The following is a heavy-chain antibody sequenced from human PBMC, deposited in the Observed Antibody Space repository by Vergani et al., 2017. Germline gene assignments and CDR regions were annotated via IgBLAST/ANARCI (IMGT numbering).Heavy chain of an antibody. V-gene: IGHV3-30*02. Sequence: QVHLVESGGGVVQRGGSLRLSCATSGFTLSNYDMQWIRQGPGKGLEFVAFIQFDGSNQYYADSVKGRFTLSRDFSKNTLYLQMNSLRTDDTATYYCAKHFRGWGMDYWGQGTQVIVSS. CDR2: IQFDGSNQ. CDR3: AKHFRGWGMDY. CDR1: GFTLSNYD. D-gene: IGHD3-16*01. J-gene: IGHJ4*02.